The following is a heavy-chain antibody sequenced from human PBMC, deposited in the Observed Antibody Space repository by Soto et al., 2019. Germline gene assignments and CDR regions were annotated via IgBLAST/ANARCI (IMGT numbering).Heavy chain of an antibody. V-gene: IGHV4-59*01. D-gene: IGHD5-12*01. CDR2: IYYSGST. CDR1: GGSLSSYY. J-gene: IGHJ4*02. Sequence: SQTLSLTCTLSGGSLSSYYWSWIRQPPGKGLEWIGYIYYSGSTNYNPSLKSRVTISVDTSKNQFSLKLSSVTAADTAVYYCARFAPRLIYSGYGAPHYFDYWGQGTLVTVSS. CDR3: ARFAPRLIYSGYGAPHYFDY.